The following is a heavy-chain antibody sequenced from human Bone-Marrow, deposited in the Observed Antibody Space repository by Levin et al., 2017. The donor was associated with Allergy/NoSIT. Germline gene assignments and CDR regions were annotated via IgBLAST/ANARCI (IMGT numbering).Heavy chain of an antibody. D-gene: IGHD1-1*01. Sequence: SETLSLTCTVSGGSISSGGYYWSWIRQHPGKGLEWIAYIHYSGSTYYNPSLRSRVTIFLDASKNQLSLTLTSVTAADTAVYYCARDSTRLLPTGRGLDSWGQGILVTVSS. V-gene: IGHV4-31*02. CDR1: GGSISSGGYY. CDR2: IHYSGST. J-gene: IGHJ4*02. CDR3: ARDSTRLLPTGRGLDS.